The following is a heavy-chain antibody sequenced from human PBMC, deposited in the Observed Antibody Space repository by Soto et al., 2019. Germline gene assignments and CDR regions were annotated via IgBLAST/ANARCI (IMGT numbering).Heavy chain of an antibody. Sequence: EVQLLESGGGLVQPGGSLRLSCAASGFTFSSYDMSWVRQAPGKGLEWVSAISGSGGSTYYADSVKGRFTISRDNSKNTLYLQMNSLRAEDTAVYYCAKDGRGSSGWYGYFQHWGQGTLVTVSS. CDR3: AKDGRGSSGWYGYFQH. J-gene: IGHJ1*01. V-gene: IGHV3-23*01. CDR1: GFTFSSYD. D-gene: IGHD6-19*01. CDR2: ISGSGGST.